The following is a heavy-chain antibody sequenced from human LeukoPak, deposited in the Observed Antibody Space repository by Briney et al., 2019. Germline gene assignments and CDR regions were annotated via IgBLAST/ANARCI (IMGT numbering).Heavy chain of an antibody. CDR1: GGSISSRDTY. CDR3: ARGRIVYYYMDV. V-gene: IGHV4-61*08. Sequence: SETLSLTCSVSGGSISSRDTYWGWIRQPPGKGLEWIGYIYYSGSTNYNPSLKSRVTISVDTSKNQFSLKLSSVTAADTAVYYCARGRIVYYYMDVWGKGTTVTISS. D-gene: IGHD2/OR15-2a*01. J-gene: IGHJ6*03. CDR2: IYYSGST.